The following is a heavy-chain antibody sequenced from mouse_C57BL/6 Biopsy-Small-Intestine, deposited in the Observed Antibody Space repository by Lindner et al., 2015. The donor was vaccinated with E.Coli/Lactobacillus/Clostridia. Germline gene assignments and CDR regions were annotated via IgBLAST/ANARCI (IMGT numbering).Heavy chain of an antibody. D-gene: IGHD4-1*01. CDR3: VRDKWDGGYWYFDV. J-gene: IGHJ1*03. CDR1: GFTFNTYA. V-gene: IGHV10-3*01. Sequence: VQLQESGGRLVQPKGSLKLSCAASGFTFNTYAMHWVRQAPGKGLEWVARIRSKSSNYATYYADSVKDRFTISRDDSQSMLYLQMNNLKTEDTAMYYCVRDKWDGGYWYFDVWGTGTTVIVSS. CDR2: IRSKSSNYAT.